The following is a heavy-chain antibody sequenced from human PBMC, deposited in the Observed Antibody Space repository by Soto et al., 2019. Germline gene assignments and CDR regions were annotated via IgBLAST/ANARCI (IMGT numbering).Heavy chain of an antibody. V-gene: IGHV4-59*01. CDR1: GVSISTYY. Sequence: SETLSLTCTVSGVSISTYYWSWIRQPPGKGLEWIGYIYYSGSTNYNPSLKSRVTMSLDTSKNQFSLKLSSVTAADTAVYYCASSIVAAFDYWGLGTLVTVS. D-gene: IGHD6-19*01. CDR2: IYYSGST. CDR3: ASSIVAAFDY. J-gene: IGHJ4*02.